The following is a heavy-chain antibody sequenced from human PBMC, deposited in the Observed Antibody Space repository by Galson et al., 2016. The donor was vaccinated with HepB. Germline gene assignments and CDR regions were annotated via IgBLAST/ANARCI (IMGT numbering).Heavy chain of an antibody. CDR3: ARGYTSGVPFW. Sequence: SLRLSCAVSGFLVNSSYMTWVRLAPGKGLEWVAIMYSGGSKQYAGSVKGRVTTSRDTSSQTLFLEVSDLRAEDTGIYYCARGYTSGVPFWWGQGTLVTVSS. V-gene: IGHV3-53*01. D-gene: IGHD2-8*01. CDR2: MYSGGSK. CDR1: GFLVNSSY. J-gene: IGHJ4*02.